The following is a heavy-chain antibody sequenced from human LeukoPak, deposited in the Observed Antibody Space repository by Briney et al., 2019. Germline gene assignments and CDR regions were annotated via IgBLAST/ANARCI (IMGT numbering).Heavy chain of an antibody. J-gene: IGHJ5*02. CDR2: INHSGST. V-gene: IGHV4-34*01. Sequence: SETLSLTCAVYGGSFSGYYWSWIRQPPGKGLEWIGEINHSGSTNYNPSLKSRVTISVDTSKNQFSLKLSSVTAADTAVYYCASVGLDWFDPWGQGTLVTVSS. CDR1: GGSFSGYY. CDR3: ASVGLDWFDP. D-gene: IGHD1-26*01.